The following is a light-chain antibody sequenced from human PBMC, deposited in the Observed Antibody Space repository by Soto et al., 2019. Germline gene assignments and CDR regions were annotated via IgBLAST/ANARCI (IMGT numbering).Light chain of an antibody. Sequence: EIVLKQSPATLSLSPGEGVTLSCRASQSVSSYLAWYQQKPGQAPRLLIYDAFNRATGIPDRFSCSGSGTDFTLTISSLQREDFSGYYCQQRSNWPPEFTFGEGTKLEI. CDR1: QSVSSY. V-gene: IGKV3-11*01. CDR2: DAF. CDR3: QQRSNWPPEFT. J-gene: IGKJ2*01.